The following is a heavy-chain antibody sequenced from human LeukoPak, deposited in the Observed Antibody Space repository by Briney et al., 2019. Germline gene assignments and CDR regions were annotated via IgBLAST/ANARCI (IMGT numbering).Heavy chain of an antibody. V-gene: IGHV3-53*01. CDR3: GSGFLEWLSPPQNYYYMDV. Sequence: GESLTLPRAPSGLTLSINYVGWVRHAPGEGRGWLGVLYWGGNKYYPDSVKGRFPISRDNSKNTLYLQMNSRRAEDRAVYYWGSGFLEWLSPPQNYYYMDVWGKGTTVTVSS. CDR2: LYWGGNK. CDR1: GLTLSINY. D-gene: IGHD3-3*01. J-gene: IGHJ6*03.